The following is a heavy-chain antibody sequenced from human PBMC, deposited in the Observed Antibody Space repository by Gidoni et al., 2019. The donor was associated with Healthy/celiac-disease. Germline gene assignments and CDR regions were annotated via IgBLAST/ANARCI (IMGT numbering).Heavy chain of an antibody. D-gene: IGHD2-21*02. Sequence: QVQLVQSGAEVKKPGSSVKVSCKASGGTFSSYATSWVRQAPGQGLEWMGGIIPIFGTANYAQKFQGRVTITADESTSTAYMELSSLRSEDTAVYYCARGGAYCGGDCYPTDYWGQGTLVTVSS. CDR2: IIPIFGTA. CDR3: ARGGAYCGGDCYPTDY. V-gene: IGHV1-69*01. J-gene: IGHJ4*02. CDR1: GGTFSSYA.